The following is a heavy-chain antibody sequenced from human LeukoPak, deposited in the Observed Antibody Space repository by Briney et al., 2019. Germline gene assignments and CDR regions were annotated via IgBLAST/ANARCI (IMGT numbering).Heavy chain of an antibody. D-gene: IGHD4-17*01. J-gene: IGHJ4*02. CDR1: GYTFTSYG. CDR3: ARVYGYGDLDCRY. V-gene: IGHV1-18*01. CDR2: ISAYNGNT. Sequence: GASVKVSCKASGYTFTSYGISWVRQAPGQGLEWMGWISAYNGNTNYAQKLQGRVTMTTDTSTSTAYTELRSLRSDDTAVYYCARVYGYGDLDCRYWGQGTLVTVSS.